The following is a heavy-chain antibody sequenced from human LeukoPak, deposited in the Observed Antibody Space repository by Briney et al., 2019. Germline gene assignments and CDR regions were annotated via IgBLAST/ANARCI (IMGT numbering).Heavy chain of an antibody. CDR3: ARSGKIYFDWLLDY. J-gene: IGHJ4*02. CDR1: GFTLSSSS. D-gene: IGHD3-9*01. V-gene: IGHV3-48*04. Sequence: GGSLRLSCAASGFTLSSSSMNWVRLAPGKGLEWVSYMSSTSAIYYADSVKGRFTISWDNAKKSLYLQMNSLRAEDTAVYYCARSGKIYFDWLLDYWGQGTLVTVSS. CDR2: MSSTSAI.